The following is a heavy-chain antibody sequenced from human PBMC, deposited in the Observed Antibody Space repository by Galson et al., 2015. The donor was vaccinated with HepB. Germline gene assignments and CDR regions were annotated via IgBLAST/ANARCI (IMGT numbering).Heavy chain of an antibody. Sequence: SLRLSCAASGFTFSDHYMDWVRQAPGKGLEWLGRTRNKANSYTSEYAASVKGRFTISRDDSKSSLYLQMNSLKTEDTAVYYCAVYGMDVWGQGTTVTVSS. CDR2: TRNKANSYTS. CDR3: AVYGMDV. V-gene: IGHV3-72*01. J-gene: IGHJ6*02. CDR1: GFTFSDHY.